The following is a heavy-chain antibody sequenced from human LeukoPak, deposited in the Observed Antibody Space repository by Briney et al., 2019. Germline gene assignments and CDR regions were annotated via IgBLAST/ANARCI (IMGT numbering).Heavy chain of an antibody. J-gene: IGHJ4*02. Sequence: SETLSLTCAVYGGSFSGYYWSWIRQPPGKGLEWIGEINHSGSTNYSPSLKSRVTISVDTSKNQFSLKLSSVTAADTAVYYCAREEVWGIAVAGTYYFDYWGQGTLVTVSS. CDR1: GGSFSGYY. CDR2: INHSGST. CDR3: AREEVWGIAVAGTYYFDY. D-gene: IGHD6-19*01. V-gene: IGHV4-34*01.